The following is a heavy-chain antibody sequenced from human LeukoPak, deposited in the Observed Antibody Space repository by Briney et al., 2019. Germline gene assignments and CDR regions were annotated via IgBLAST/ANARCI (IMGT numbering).Heavy chain of an antibody. CDR3: TRGLVTAIYAFDI. CDR2: IYYSGST. CDR1: GGSISSGGYY. J-gene: IGHJ3*02. Sequence: SQTLSLTCTVSGGSISSGGYYWSWIRQHPGKGLEWIGYIYYSGSTYYNPSLKSRVTISVDTSKNQFSLKLSSVTAADTAVYYCTRGLVTAIYAFDIWGQGTMVTVSS. V-gene: IGHV4-31*03. D-gene: IGHD2-21*02.